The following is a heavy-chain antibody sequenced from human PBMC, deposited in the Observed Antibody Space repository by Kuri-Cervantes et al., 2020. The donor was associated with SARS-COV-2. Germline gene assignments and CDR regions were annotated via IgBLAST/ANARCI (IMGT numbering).Heavy chain of an antibody. Sequence: GESLKISCAASGFTFSSYAMHWVRQAPGKGLEWVAVISYDGSNKYYADSVKGRFTTSRDNSKNTLYLQMNSLRAEDTAVYYCAREAWEGYFDYWGQGTLVTVSS. D-gene: IGHD1-26*01. CDR3: AREAWEGYFDY. V-gene: IGHV3-30-3*01. CDR1: GFTFSSYA. J-gene: IGHJ4*02. CDR2: ISYDGSNK.